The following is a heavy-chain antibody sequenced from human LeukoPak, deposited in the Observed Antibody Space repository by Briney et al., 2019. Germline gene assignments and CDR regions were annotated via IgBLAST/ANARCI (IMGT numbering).Heavy chain of an antibody. CDR3: AKGGGRPLDDAFDV. J-gene: IGHJ3*01. CDR1: GFSFSNYG. Sequence: GGSLRLSCVTSGFSFSNYGMHWVRQAPGKGLEWAAVISHDGSEKYYADPVKGRFTISRDNSKNTLYLQMNSLRVEDTAVYYCAKGGGRPLDDAFDVWGQGTMVTVSS. CDR2: ISHDGSEK. V-gene: IGHV3-30*18.